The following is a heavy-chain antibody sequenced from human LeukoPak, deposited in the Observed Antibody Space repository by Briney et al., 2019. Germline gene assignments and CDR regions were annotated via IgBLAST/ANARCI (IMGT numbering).Heavy chain of an antibody. CDR1: GGTFSSYA. D-gene: IGHD5-24*01. Sequence: ASVKVSCKASGGTFSSYAISWVRQAPGQGLEWMGGIIPIFGTANYAQKFQGRVTITADESTSTAYMELSSLRSEDTAVYYCASSRDGYNYNLPFDYWGQGTLVTVSS. CDR3: ASSRDGYNYNLPFDY. CDR2: IIPIFGTA. V-gene: IGHV1-69*13. J-gene: IGHJ4*02.